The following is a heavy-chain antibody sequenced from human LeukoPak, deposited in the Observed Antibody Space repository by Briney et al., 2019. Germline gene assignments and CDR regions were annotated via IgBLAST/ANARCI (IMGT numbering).Heavy chain of an antibody. CDR2: ISGYNGNT. Sequence: ASVKVSCKASGGTFSSYGISWVRQAPGQGLEWMGWISGYNGNTNYAQKFQGRVTMTTDTSTSTAYMELRSLRSDDTAVYYCARAPYDSLGAFDIWGQGTLVTVSS. D-gene: IGHD3-3*01. CDR3: ARAPYDSLGAFDI. J-gene: IGHJ4*02. CDR1: GGTFSSYG. V-gene: IGHV1-18*01.